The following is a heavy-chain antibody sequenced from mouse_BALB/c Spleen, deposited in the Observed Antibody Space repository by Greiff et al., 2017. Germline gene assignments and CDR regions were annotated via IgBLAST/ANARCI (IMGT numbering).Heavy chain of an antibody. J-gene: IGHJ3*01. Sequence: EVNLVESGGGLVKPGGSLKLSCAASGFTFSSYAMSWVRQSPEKRLEWVAEISSGGSYTYYPDTVTGRFTISRDNAKNTLYLEMSSLRSEDTAMYYCARRKDYGNYVGTWFAYWGQGTLVTVSA. CDR2: ISSGGSYT. CDR3: ARRKDYGNYVGTWFAY. D-gene: IGHD2-1*01. V-gene: IGHV5-9-4*01. CDR1: GFTFSSYA.